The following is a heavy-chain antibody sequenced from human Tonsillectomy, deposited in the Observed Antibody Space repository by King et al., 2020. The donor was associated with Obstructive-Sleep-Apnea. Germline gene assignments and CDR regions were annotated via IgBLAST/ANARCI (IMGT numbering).Heavy chain of an antibody. V-gene: IGHV4-59*01. CDR2: VYYSGSS. CDR1: GGSISSYY. Sequence: HVQLQESGPGLVKPSETLSLTCTVSGGSISSYYWSWIRQPPGKGLEWIGYVYYSGSSNYNPSLYRRVTISIDTSQKQFSLNLKSVTAADTAMYFCVGAAGGSTDAFDIWGQGTMVTVSS. J-gene: IGHJ3*02. D-gene: IGHD6-13*01. CDR3: VGAAGGSTDAFDI.